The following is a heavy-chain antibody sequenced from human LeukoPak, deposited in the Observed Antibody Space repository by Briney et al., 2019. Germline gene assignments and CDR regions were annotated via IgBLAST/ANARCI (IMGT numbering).Heavy chain of an antibody. CDR2: ISGSGDST. CDR3: AKMRPRYCSGGSCDVDWFDP. D-gene: IGHD2-15*01. V-gene: IGHV3-23*01. CDR1: GFTFSNYA. Sequence: GGSLRLSCAASGFTFSNYAMSWVRQAPGKGLEWVSAISGSGDSTYYADSVKGRFTISRDNSENTLFLQMNSLRTEDTAVYYCAKMRPRYCSGGSCDVDWFDPWGQGTLVTVSS. J-gene: IGHJ5*02.